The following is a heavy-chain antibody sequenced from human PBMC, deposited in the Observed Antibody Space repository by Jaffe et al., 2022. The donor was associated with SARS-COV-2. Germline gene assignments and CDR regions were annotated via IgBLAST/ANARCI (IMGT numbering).Heavy chain of an antibody. CDR2: IRSKAYGGTT. V-gene: IGHV3-49*05. CDR3: TRDRYVLRYFDWYGMDV. J-gene: IGHJ6*02. CDR1: GFTFGDYA. D-gene: IGHD3-9*01. Sequence: EVQLVESGGGLVKPGRSLRLSCTASGFTFGDYAMSWFRQAPGKGLEWVGFIRSKAYGGTTEYAASVKGRFTISRDDSKSIAYLQMNSLKTEDTAVYYCTRDRYVLRYFDWYGMDVWGQGTTVTVSS.